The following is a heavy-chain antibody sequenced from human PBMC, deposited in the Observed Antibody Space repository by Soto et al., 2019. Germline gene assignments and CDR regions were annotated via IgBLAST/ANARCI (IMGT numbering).Heavy chain of an antibody. J-gene: IGHJ4*02. D-gene: IGHD2-15*01. CDR3: ARDGHRLPRDGLRSSYYFDY. CDR2: IWYDGGNK. CDR1: GFNFSSYV. V-gene: IGHV3-33*01. Sequence: QVQLVESGGGVVQPGRSLRLSCAASGFNFSSYVMHWVRQAPGKGLEWVAVIWYDGGNKYYADSVKGRFTISRDNSKNTLYLQMNSLRAEDTAVYHYARDGHRLPRDGLRSSYYFDYWGKGSLVTISS.